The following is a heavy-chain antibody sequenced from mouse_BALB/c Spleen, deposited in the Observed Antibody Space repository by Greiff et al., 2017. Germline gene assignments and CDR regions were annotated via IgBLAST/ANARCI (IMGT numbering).Heavy chain of an antibody. CDR1: GFTFSSFG. D-gene: IGHD2-4*01. V-gene: IGHV5-17*02. CDR2: ISSGSSTI. Sequence: EVKLVESGGGLVQPGGSRKLSCAASGFTFSSFGMHWVRQAPEKGLEWVAYISSGSSTIYYADTVKGRFTISRDNPKNTLFLQMTSLRSEDTAMYYCARRGYDSDAMDYWGQGTSVTVSS. CDR3: ARRGYDSDAMDY. J-gene: IGHJ4*01.